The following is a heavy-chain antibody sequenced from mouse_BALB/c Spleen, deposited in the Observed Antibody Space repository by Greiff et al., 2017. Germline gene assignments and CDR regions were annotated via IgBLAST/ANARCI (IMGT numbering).Heavy chain of an antibody. D-gene: IGHD1-1*01. CDR3: ARIPHYYGSSHYYAMDY. J-gene: IGHJ4*01. V-gene: IGHV3-8*02. Sequence: VQLKESGPSLVKPSQTLSLTCSVTGDSITSGYWNWIRKFPGNKLEYMGYISYSGSTYYNPSLKSRISITRDTSKNQYYLQLNSVTTEDTATYYCARIPHYYGSSHYYAMDYWGQGTSVTVSS. CDR1: GDSITSGY. CDR2: ISYSGST.